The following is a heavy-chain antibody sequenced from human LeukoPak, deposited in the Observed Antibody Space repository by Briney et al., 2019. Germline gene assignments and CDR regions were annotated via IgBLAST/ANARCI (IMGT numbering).Heavy chain of an antibody. J-gene: IGHJ6*03. Sequence: GGSLRLSCAASGFTFDDYGMSWVRQAPGKGLEWVAGINWNGVSRGYADSVKGRFTISSVNAKNSLYLQMNRLRAEDRALYYCARDGPNYYYYYTDGWGKGTTVTAPS. D-gene: IGHD2-8*01. CDR1: GFTFDDYG. V-gene: IGHV3-20*04. CDR3: ARDGPNYYYYYTDG. CDR2: INWNGVSR.